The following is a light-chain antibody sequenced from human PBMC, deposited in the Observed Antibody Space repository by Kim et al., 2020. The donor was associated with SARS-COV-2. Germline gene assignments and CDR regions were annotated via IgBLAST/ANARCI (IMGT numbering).Light chain of an antibody. J-gene: IGKJ1*01. Sequence: PGERVTRSCRASQSVSSSYLAWYQQKPGQAPRLLIYGASSRATGIPDRFSGSGSGTDFTLTISRLEPEDFAVYYCQQYGSSPWTFGQGTKVDIK. CDR2: GAS. CDR1: QSVSSSY. CDR3: QQYGSSPWT. V-gene: IGKV3-20*01.